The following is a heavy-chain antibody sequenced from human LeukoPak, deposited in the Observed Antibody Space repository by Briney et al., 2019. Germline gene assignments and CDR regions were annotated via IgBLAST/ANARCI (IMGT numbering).Heavy chain of an antibody. CDR3: ARNRGQLEFDY. V-gene: IGHV4-39*01. Sequence: SETLSLTCTVSRGSISSSIYYWGWTRQPPGKGLEWIGTIYYSGSTYYNPSLKSRVTISVDTSKNQFSLKLSSVTAADTAVYYCARNRGQLEFDYWGQGTLVTVSS. CDR2: IYYSGST. CDR1: RGSISSSIYY. D-gene: IGHD6-13*01. J-gene: IGHJ4*02.